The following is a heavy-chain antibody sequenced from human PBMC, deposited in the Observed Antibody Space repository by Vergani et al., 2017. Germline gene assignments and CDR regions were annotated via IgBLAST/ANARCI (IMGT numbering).Heavy chain of an antibody. D-gene: IGHD3-22*01. V-gene: IGHV3-11*03. CDR2: ISSSSSYT. CDR1: GFTFSDYY. J-gene: IGHJ4*02. Sequence: VQLLESGGGLVQPGGSLRLSCAASGFTFSDYYMSWIRQAPGKGLEWVSYISSSSSYTNYADSVKGRFTIARDNSKNTLYLQMNSLRAEDTAVYYCAKSSGPGRGWGQGTLVTVSS. CDR3: AKSSGPGRG.